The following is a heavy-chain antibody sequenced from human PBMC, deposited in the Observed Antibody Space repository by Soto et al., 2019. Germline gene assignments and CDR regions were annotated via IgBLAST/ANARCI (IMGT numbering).Heavy chain of an antibody. CDR1: GYSISSGYF. CDR2: IDHSGTT. D-gene: IGHD2-2*01. J-gene: IGHJ6*02. V-gene: IGHV4-38-2*02. CDR3: ARDCTSTTCRLYYYGLDV. Sequence: PSETLSLTCTVSGYSISSGYFWGWIRQPPGKGLEWIGNIDHSGTTYYNPSLKSRITISVDTSKNQFSLKLNSVTAADTAAYFCARDCTSTTCRLYYYGLDVWGQGTTVTVSS.